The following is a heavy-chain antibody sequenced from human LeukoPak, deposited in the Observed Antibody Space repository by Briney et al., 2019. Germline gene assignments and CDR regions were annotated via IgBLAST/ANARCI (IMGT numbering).Heavy chain of an antibody. Sequence: SETLSLTCAVSGDSFSGNYWSWIRQPPGKGLEWIGQINHSGSTNYNPSLKSRVTISLETSKNQFSLEMNSVTDADTAMYYCARARRPSGETDYSGGWYYFDQWGQGTLVTVSS. CDR1: GDSFSGNY. J-gene: IGHJ4*02. D-gene: IGHD6-19*01. V-gene: IGHV4-34*01. CDR2: INHSGST. CDR3: ARARRPSGETDYSGGWYYFDQ.